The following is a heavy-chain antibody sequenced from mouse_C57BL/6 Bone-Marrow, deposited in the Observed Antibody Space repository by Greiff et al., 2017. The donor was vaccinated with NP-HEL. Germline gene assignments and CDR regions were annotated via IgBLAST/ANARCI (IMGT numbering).Heavy chain of an antibody. D-gene: IGHD3-2*02. CDR3: ARGLGGTAQATAMDY. J-gene: IGHJ4*01. Sequence: QVQLQQPGAELVMPGASVKLSCKASGYTFTSYWMHWVKQRPGQGLEWIGEIDPSDSYTNYNQKFKGKSTLTVDKSSSTAYMQLSSLTSEDSAVYYCARGLGGTAQATAMDYWGQGTSVTVSS. CDR2: IDPSDSYT. CDR1: GYTFTSYW. V-gene: IGHV1-69*01.